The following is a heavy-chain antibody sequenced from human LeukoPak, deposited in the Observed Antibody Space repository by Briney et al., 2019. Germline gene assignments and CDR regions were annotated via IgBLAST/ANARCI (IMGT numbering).Heavy chain of an antibody. Sequence: AGGSLRLSCAASGFIFSSYSMSWVRQAPGKGLEWVSVIYSGGSTYYADSVKGRFTISRDNSKNTLYLQMNSLRAEDTAVYYCAREGRVTDAFDIWGQGTMVTVSS. V-gene: IGHV3-53*01. CDR1: GFIFSSYS. CDR3: AREGRVTDAFDI. D-gene: IGHD3-10*01. CDR2: IYSGGST. J-gene: IGHJ3*02.